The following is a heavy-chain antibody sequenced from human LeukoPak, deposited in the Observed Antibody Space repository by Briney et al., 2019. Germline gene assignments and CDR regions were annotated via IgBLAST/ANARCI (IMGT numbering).Heavy chain of an antibody. CDR3: ATPRYSSSWVDAFDI. J-gene: IGHJ3*02. V-gene: IGHV4-61*02. D-gene: IGHD6-13*01. Sequence: SETLSLTCTVSGGSISSGGYYWSWIRQPAGKGLEWIGRIYTSGSTNYNPSLKSRVTISVDTSKNQFSLKLSSVTAADTAVYYCATPRYSSSWVDAFDIWGQGTMVTVSS. CDR1: GGSISSGGYY. CDR2: IYTSGST.